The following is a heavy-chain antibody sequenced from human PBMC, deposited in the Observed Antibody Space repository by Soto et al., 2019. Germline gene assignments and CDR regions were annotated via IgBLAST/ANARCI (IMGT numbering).Heavy chain of an antibody. CDR1: GFTYPTHT. CDR3: ARGRADTAGGDFDS. D-gene: IGHD3-10*01. J-gene: IGHJ4*02. CDR2: VGPSGGST. V-gene: IGHV3-23*01. Sequence: EVQMLESGGGLVQPGGSLRLSCAASGFTYPTHTLSWLRQAPVKGLEWVSMVGPSGGSTYYSASVKGRITISRDNSKNKLYLQMNSLGAEDTAVYHCARGRADTAGGDFDSWGQGTLVTVSS.